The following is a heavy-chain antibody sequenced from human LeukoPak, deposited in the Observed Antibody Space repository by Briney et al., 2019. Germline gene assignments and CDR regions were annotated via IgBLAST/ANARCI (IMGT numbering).Heavy chain of an antibody. V-gene: IGHV3-23*01. CDR1: GFTFSSYA. J-gene: IGHJ4*02. CDR3: AKVDRIAVAGSFDY. D-gene: IGHD6-19*01. CDR2: ISGSGGST. Sequence: GGSLRLSCAASGFTFSSYAMSWVRQAPGKGLEWVSAISGSGGSTYYADSVKGRFTISRDNSKNTLYLQMNSLRAEDTAIYYCAKVDRIAVAGSFDYWGQGTLVTVSS.